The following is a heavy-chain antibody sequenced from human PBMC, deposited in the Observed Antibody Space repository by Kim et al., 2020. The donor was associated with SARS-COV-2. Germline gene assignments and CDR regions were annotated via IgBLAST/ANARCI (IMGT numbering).Heavy chain of an antibody. CDR3: ARDSSGWYGRPNYFDY. J-gene: IGHJ4*02. V-gene: IGHV4-4*02. Sequence: SLKSRVTISVDKSKNQCSLKLSSVTAADTAVYYCARDSSGWYGRPNYFDYWGQGTLVTVSS. D-gene: IGHD6-19*01.